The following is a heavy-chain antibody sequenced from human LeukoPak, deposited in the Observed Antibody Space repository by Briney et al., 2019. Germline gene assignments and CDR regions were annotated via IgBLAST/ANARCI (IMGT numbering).Heavy chain of an antibody. J-gene: IGHJ3*02. V-gene: IGHV3-48*02. CDR3: ARARGFDTSDFDI. D-gene: IGHD3-22*01. Sequence: GRSVSLSCAASGFTVSSNYMSWVRQAPGKGLEWVSNIANSGSTTYYADSVKGRFTISRDNAKNSLYLQMHSLRDEDTAVYYCARARGFDTSDFDIWGQGTMVTVSS. CDR1: GFTVSSNY. CDR2: IANSGSTT.